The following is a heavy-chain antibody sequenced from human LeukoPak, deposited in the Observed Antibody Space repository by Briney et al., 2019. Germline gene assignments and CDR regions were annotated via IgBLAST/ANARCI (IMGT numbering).Heavy chain of an antibody. D-gene: IGHD3-10*01. V-gene: IGHV4-61*02. J-gene: IGHJ4*02. CDR1: GGSISSGRYY. CDR3: ARGSGLSVSRLDY. CDR2: IYSSGST. Sequence: SETLSLTCTVSGGSISSGRYYWSWIRQPAGKALEWIGRIYSSGSTNYNPSLNSRVSISVDTSKNQFSLKLTSVTAADTAVYYSARGSGLSVSRLDYWGQGTLVTVSS.